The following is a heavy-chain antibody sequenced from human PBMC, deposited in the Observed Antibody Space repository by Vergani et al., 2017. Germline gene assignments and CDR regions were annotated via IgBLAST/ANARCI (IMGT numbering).Heavy chain of an antibody. Sequence: QVQLVQSGSELKKSGASVKVSCKSSGYTLTRYAMNWVRQAPGQGLEWMGWINSNTGNPTYAQGFTGRFVFSLDTSVSTEYLQISSLKAEDTVVYYCATLRSYYGMDVWGQGTTVTVSS. CDR3: ATLRSYYGMDV. CDR1: GYTLTRYA. CDR2: INSNTGNP. J-gene: IGHJ6*02. V-gene: IGHV7-4-1*02.